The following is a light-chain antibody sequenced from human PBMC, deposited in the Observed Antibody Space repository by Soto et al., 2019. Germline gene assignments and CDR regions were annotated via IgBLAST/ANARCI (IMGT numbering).Light chain of an antibody. CDR1: NSNIGSNT. J-gene: IGLJ3*02. CDR3: AAWDDSLNGWV. Sequence: QSVLAQPPSASGTPGQRVAISCSGSNSNIGSNTVNWYKQLPGTAPKLLIYSNNQRPSGVPDRFSGSISGTSASLAISGLQSEDEADYYCAAWDDSLNGWVFGGGTKLTVL. CDR2: SNN. V-gene: IGLV1-44*01.